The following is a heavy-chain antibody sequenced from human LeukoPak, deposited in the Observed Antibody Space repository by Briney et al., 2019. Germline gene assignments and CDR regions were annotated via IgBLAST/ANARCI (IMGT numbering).Heavy chain of an antibody. CDR2: IYYSGST. J-gene: IGHJ6*03. V-gene: IGHV4-39*07. Sequence: SETLSLTCTVSGGSISSNSYYWGWIRQPPGKGLEWIGSIYYSGSTYYNPSLNIRVTISVDTSKNQFSLNLRSVTAADTAVYYCASENYYYYYMDVWGKGTTVTISS. CDR1: GGSISSNSYY. CDR3: ASENYYYYYMDV.